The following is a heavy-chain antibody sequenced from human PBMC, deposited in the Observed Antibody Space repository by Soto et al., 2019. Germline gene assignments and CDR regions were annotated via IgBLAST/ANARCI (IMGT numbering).Heavy chain of an antibody. CDR3: ARGAGDFSGTDTFDF. V-gene: IGHV4-59*01. CDR2: ISDSGIT. J-gene: IGHJ3*01. CDR1: GDSIIRSF. D-gene: IGHD3-10*01. Sequence: QVQLQESGPGLVKPSETLSLTCVVSGDSIIRSFWGWIRQPPGRGLEWIAYISDSGITFSNPSLKSRLSMSVDTSKNEFSPTLTAMTAADTAIYYCARGAGDFSGTDTFDFWGQGTLVTVSS.